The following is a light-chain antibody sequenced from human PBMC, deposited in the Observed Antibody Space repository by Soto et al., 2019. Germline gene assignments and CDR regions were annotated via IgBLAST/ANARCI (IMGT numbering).Light chain of an antibody. J-gene: IGKJ2*01. CDR1: QSVGSGY. Sequence: VVLTQSPGTLSLSPGEGATLSCRASQSVGSGYLAWYQQKPGQAPRLLIYGGSRRATGVPDRFSGGGSGPDFTLPIRSLEPEDVAVYFCTCQQYGVSPVYTFGQGPKVEIK. CDR3: QQYGVSPVYT. CDR2: GGS. V-gene: IGKV3-20*01.